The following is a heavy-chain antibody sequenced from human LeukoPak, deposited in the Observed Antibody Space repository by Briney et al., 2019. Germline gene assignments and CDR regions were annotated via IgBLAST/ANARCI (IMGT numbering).Heavy chain of an antibody. J-gene: IGHJ5*02. CDR1: GFTFSSYW. CDR3: ARDRVLSRNWFDP. Sequence: GGSLRLSCAASGFTFSSYWMHWVRQAPGKGLVWVSRINSDASSTSYADSVKGRFTISRDNAKNSLYLQMNSLRAEDTAVYYCARDRVLSRNWFDPWGQGTLVTVSS. D-gene: IGHD2-8*01. CDR2: INSDASST. V-gene: IGHV3-74*01.